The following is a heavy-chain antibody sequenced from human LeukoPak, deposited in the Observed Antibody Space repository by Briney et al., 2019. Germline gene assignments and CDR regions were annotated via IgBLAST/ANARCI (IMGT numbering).Heavy chain of an antibody. V-gene: IGHV1-69*04. CDR2: IIPILGIA. Sequence: SVKVSCKASGGTFSNYAISWVRQAPGQGLEWMGRIIPILGIANYAQKFQGRVTMTADKSTSTAYMELSSLRSEDTAVYYCARDAATRSGSYVWGQGTLVTVSS. D-gene: IGHD3-22*01. CDR3: ARDAATRSGSYV. CDR1: GGTFSNYA. J-gene: IGHJ4*02.